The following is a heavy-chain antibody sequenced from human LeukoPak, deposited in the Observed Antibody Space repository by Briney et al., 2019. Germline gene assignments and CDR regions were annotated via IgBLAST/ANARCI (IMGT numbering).Heavy chain of an antibody. V-gene: IGHV3-21*01. J-gene: IGHJ5*02. CDR2: ISSSSSYI. D-gene: IGHD4-17*01. CDR3: ARGENDYALGFDP. Sequence: PGGSLRLSCAASGFTFSSYSMNWVRQAPGKGLEWVSSISSSSSYIYYADSVKGRFTISRDNAKNSLYLQMNSLRAEDTAVYYCARGENDYALGFDPWGQGTLVTVSS. CDR1: GFTFSSYS.